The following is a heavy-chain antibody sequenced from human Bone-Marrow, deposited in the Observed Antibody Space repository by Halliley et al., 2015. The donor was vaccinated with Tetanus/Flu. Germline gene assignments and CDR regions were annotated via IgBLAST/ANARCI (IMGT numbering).Heavy chain of an antibody. CDR1: GDSMTSRNYC. CDR3: ARLYTAVGNWSFDL. CDR2: VFYTGSP. J-gene: IGHJ2*01. Sequence: TLSLTCTVSGDSMTSRNYCWAWVRQSPGKRLEWIGSVFYTGSPFYNPSLKSRLTMAVDTSKNQFSLQLTSVTAADTSLYYCARLYTAVGNWSFDLLGRGTLVSVSS. V-gene: IGHV4-39*01. D-gene: IGHD5-18*01.